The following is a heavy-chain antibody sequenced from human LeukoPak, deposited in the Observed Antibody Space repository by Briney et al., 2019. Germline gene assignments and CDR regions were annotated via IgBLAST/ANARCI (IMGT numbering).Heavy chain of an antibody. CDR1: GFTVSSNY. J-gene: IGHJ6*02. CDR2: TYSGGST. Sequence: AGGSLRLSCAASGFTVSSNYMSWVRQAPGKGLEWVSVTYSGGSTYYADSVKGRFTISRDNSKNTLYLQMNSLRAEDTAVYYCAREAVTKGVGFMDVWGQGTTVTVSS. CDR3: AREAVTKGVGFMDV. V-gene: IGHV3-53*01. D-gene: IGHD4-11*01.